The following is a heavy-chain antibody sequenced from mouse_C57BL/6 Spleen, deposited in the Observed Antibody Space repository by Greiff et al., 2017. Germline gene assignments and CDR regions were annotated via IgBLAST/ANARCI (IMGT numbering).Heavy chain of an antibody. Sequence: EVKLVESEGGLVQPGSSLKLSCTASGFTFRDYYMAWVRQVPEKGLEWVANINYDGSSTYYPDSLKRRFIITSANAKNILYLQMNSLKSEDTATYYCARDRYSGAMDYWGQGTSVTVSS. CDR3: ARDRYSGAMDY. J-gene: IGHJ4*01. CDR2: INYDGSST. V-gene: IGHV5-16*01. D-gene: IGHD2-12*01. CDR1: GFTFRDYY.